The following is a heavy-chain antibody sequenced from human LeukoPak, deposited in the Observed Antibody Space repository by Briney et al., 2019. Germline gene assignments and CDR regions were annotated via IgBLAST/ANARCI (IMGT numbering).Heavy chain of an antibody. J-gene: IGHJ4*02. V-gene: IGHV3-74*01. CDR2: INSDGSST. D-gene: IGHD3-22*01. CDR3: AREGYYDSSGYYF. CDR1: GSTFSSYW. Sequence: PGGSLRLSCAASGSTFSSYWMHWVRQAPGKGLVWVSRINSDGSSTSYADSVKGRFTISRDNAKNTLYLQMNSLRAEDTAVYYCAREGYYDSSGYYFWGQGTLVTVSS.